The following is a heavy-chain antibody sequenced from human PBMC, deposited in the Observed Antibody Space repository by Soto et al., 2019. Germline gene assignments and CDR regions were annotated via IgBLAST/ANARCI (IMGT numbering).Heavy chain of an antibody. CDR2: IYYSGST. V-gene: IGHV4-31*03. J-gene: IGHJ4*02. CDR1: GGSISSGGYY. Sequence: LSLTCTVSGGSISSGGYYWSWIRQHPGKGLEWIGYIYYSGSTYYNPSLKSRVTISVDTSKNQFSLKLSSVTAADTAVYYCARGTAYNWNYLDYWGQGTLVTVSS. CDR3: ARGTAYNWNYLDY. D-gene: IGHD1-20*01.